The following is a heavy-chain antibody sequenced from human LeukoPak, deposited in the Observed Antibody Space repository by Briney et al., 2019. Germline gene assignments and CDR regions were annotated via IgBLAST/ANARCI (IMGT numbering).Heavy chain of an antibody. V-gene: IGHV7-4-1*02. J-gene: IGHJ3*02. CDR1: GYTFTTYG. CDR3: ARDGLRSCTSSSCYPGEDAFDI. Sequence: GASVKVSCKASGYTFTTYGINWVRQAPGQGLEWMGWINTDTGNPTYAQGFTGRFVFSLDTSISTAYLHISGLKAEDTAVYYCARDGLRSCTSSSCYPGEDAFDIWGQGTMVTVSS. D-gene: IGHD2-2*01. CDR2: INTDTGNP.